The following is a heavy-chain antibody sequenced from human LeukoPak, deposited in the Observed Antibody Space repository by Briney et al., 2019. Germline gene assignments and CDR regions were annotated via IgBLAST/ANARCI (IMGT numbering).Heavy chain of an antibody. J-gene: IGHJ4*02. D-gene: IGHD3-22*01. CDR1: GFTFSSYG. V-gene: IGHV3-30*02. Sequence: GGSLRLSCAASGFTFSSYGMHWVRQAPGKGLEWVALIWYDGSNKYYADSVKGRLTISRDNSKNTLYLQMNSLRAEDTAVYYCAKDPHYDSSGYAPLHYWGQGTLVTVSS. CDR3: AKDPHYDSSGYAPLHY. CDR2: IWYDGSNK.